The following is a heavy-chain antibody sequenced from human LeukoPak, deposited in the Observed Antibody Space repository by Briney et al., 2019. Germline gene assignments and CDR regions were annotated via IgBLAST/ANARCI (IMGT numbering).Heavy chain of an antibody. CDR1: GGSFSGYY. CDR3: ARVGPTPYFDY. V-gene: IGHV4-34*01. Sequence: SETLSLTCAVYGGSFSGYYWSWIRQPPGKGLEWIGEINHSGSTNYNPSLKSRVTISVDTSKNQFSLKLSSVTAADTAVYYCARVGPTPYFDYWGQGTLVTVSS. CDR2: INHSGST. J-gene: IGHJ4*02. D-gene: IGHD2-15*01.